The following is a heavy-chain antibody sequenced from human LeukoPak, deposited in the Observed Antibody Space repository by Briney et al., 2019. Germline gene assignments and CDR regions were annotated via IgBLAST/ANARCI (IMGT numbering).Heavy chain of an antibody. CDR1: GYTFTGYY. Sequence: ASVKVSCKASGYTFTGYYMQWVRQAPGQGLEWMGWINPNSGGTNHAQKFQGRVTMTRDTSISTAYMELSRLRSDDTAVYYCAGISGYCSSTSCYGYWGQGTLVTVSS. CDR2: INPNSGGT. CDR3: AGISGYCSSTSCYGY. D-gene: IGHD2-2*01. V-gene: IGHV1-2*02. J-gene: IGHJ4*02.